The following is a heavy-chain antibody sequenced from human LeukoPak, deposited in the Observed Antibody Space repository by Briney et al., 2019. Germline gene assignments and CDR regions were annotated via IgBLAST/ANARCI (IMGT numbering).Heavy chain of an antibody. D-gene: IGHD3-16*01. Sequence: GGSLRLSCVASGFTFSSYTMNWVRQAPGKGLEWVSSIGSDSSYMYYADSVKGRFTISRDNAKNSLCLQMNSLRVEDTALYCCARDRSGSYGAAFDIWGQGTMVTVSS. J-gene: IGHJ3*02. V-gene: IGHV3-21*04. CDR2: IGSDSSYM. CDR1: GFTFSSYT. CDR3: ARDRSGSYGAAFDI.